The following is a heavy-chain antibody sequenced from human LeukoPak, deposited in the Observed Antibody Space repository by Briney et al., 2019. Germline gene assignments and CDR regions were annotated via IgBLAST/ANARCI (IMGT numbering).Heavy chain of an antibody. CDR3: AKDLEQQLDGYYLDY. V-gene: IGHV3-30*18. Sequence: PGRSLRLSCAASGFTFSSYGMHWVRQAPGKGLEWVAVISYDGSNKCYADSVKGRFTISRDNSKNTLYLQMNSLRAEDTAVYYCAKDLEQQLDGYYLDYWGQGTLVTVSS. CDR1: GFTFSSYG. J-gene: IGHJ4*02. D-gene: IGHD6-13*01. CDR2: ISYDGSNK.